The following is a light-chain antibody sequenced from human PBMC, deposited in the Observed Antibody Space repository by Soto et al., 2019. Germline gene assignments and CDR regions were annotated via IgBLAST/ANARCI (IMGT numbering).Light chain of an antibody. Sequence: EIVMTQSPATLSVSPGGRATLSCRASHSISYTLAWYQQKPGQAPRLLIYDASARATGIPARFSGSGSGTELTLTISGLQSEDFAVYYCQQYNNWSPWTFGQGTKVDIK. V-gene: IGKV3-15*01. CDR3: QQYNNWSPWT. CDR2: DAS. CDR1: HSISYT. J-gene: IGKJ1*01.